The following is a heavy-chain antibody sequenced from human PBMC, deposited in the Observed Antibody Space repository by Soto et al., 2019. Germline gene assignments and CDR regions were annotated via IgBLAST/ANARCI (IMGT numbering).Heavy chain of an antibody. J-gene: IGHJ5*02. Sequence: QVQLQQSGPGLVKPSQTLSLTCAISGDSVSSNSAVWNWIRQSPSRGLEWLGRTYYRSKWYNDYAGSVKSRITSNPDTSKNQFSLQRNSVTPEDTAVYYCARSGGSGWYEGDWFDPWGQGTLVTVSS. D-gene: IGHD6-19*01. CDR2: TYYRSKWYN. CDR3: ARSGGSGWYEGDWFDP. CDR1: GDSVSSNSAV. V-gene: IGHV6-1*01.